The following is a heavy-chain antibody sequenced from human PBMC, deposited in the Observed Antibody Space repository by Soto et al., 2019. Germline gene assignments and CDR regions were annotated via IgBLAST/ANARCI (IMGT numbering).Heavy chain of an antibody. V-gene: IGHV1-2*02. CDR2: INPKSGDT. D-gene: IGHD3-22*01. CDR3: ARFLHYYDSSGSKYYFDY. J-gene: IGHJ4*02. CDR1: GYTFTGYY. Sequence: ASVKVSCKASGYTFTGYYIHWVRQAPGQGLEWMGCINPKSGDTDYSQKFQGRVTLTRDTSISTVYMEVSSLTSDDTAVHYCARFLHYYDSSGSKYYFDYWGQGTLVTVSS.